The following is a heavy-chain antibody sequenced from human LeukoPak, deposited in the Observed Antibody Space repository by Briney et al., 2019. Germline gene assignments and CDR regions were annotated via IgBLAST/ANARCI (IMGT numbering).Heavy chain of an antibody. V-gene: IGHV4-34*01. CDR2: INHSGST. Sequence: SETLSLTCAVYGGSFSGYYWSWIRQPPGKGLEWIGEINHSGSTNYNPSLKSRVTISVDTSKNQFSLKLSSVTAADSAVYYCASATQLAYYYGPGSLDYWGQGTLVTVSS. CDR1: GGSFSGYY. J-gene: IGHJ4*02. D-gene: IGHD3-10*01. CDR3: ASATQLAYYYGPGSLDY.